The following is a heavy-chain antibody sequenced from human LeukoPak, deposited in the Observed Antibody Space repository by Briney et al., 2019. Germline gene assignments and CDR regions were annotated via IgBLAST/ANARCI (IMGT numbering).Heavy chain of an antibody. J-gene: IGHJ4*02. Sequence: GGSLRVSCAASGFTFSSCGMHWVRQAPGKGLEWVAFIRSDGSIKYYADSVKGRFTISRDNSKNTLYLQMSSLRPEDTAVYCCAKDLPAAYFDYWGQGTLVTVSS. CDR1: GFTFSSCG. CDR2: IRSDGSIK. D-gene: IGHD2-2*01. V-gene: IGHV3-30*02. CDR3: AKDLPAAYFDY.